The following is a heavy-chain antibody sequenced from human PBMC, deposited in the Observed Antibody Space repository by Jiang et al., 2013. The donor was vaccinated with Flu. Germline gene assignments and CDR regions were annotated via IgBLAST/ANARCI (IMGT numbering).Heavy chain of an antibody. V-gene: IGHV3-48*02. Sequence: VQLLESGGGLVQPGGSLRLSCAASGLIFSNYDMHWVRQAPGKGLEWISYISRSSSTIYYADSVKGRFTISRDNAQNSLYLQMNSLRDEDTAVYYCARGGLTYGGVIVFWGQGTLVTVSS. CDR1: GLIFSNYD. D-gene: IGHD3-16*02. J-gene: IGHJ4*02. CDR3: ARGGLTYGGVIVF. CDR2: ISRSSSTI.